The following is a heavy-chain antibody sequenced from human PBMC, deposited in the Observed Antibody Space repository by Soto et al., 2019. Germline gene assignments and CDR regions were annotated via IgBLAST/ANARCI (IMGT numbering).Heavy chain of an antibody. V-gene: IGHV4-30-4*01. CDR2: TYYSGST. J-gene: IGHJ6*02. D-gene: IGHD3-10*01. CDR3: ARASLTMVRGVIVYYYYYGMDV. Sequence: SETLSLTCTVSGGSISSGDYYWSWIRQPPGKGLEWIGYTYYSGSTYYNPSLKSRVTISVDTSKNQFSLKLSSVTAADTAVYYCARASLTMVRGVIVYYYYYGMDVWGQGTTVTVSS. CDR1: GGSISSGDYY.